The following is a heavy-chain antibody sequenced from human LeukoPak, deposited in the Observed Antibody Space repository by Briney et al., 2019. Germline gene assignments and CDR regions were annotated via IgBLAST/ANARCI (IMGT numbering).Heavy chain of an antibody. Sequence: VKVSCKVSGYTLTELSMHWVRQAPGKGLEWMGGFDPEDGETIYAQKFQGRVTMTEDTSTDTAYMELSSLRSEDTAVYHCAIILQRVAVADNFDYWGQGTLVTVSS. CDR3: AIILQRVAVADNFDY. CDR1: GYTLTELS. J-gene: IGHJ4*02. CDR2: FDPEDGET. V-gene: IGHV1-24*01. D-gene: IGHD6-19*01.